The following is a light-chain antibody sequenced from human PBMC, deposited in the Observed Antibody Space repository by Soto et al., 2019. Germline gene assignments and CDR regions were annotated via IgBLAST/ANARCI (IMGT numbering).Light chain of an antibody. CDR1: SSDVGVYNY. J-gene: IGLJ1*01. CDR2: EVN. CDR3: SSYAGSSNV. V-gene: IGLV2-8*01. Sequence: QSVLTQPPSASGCRGQLVAISCTGTSSDVGVYNYVSWYQQHPGKAPKLMIYEVNKRPSGVPDRFSGSKSGNTASLTVSGLQAEDEADYYCSSYAGSSNVFGTGTKVTVL.